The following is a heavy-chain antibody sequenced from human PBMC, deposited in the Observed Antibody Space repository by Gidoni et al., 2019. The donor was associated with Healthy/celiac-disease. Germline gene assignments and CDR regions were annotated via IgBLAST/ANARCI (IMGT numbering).Heavy chain of an antibody. CDR2: IKQDGSEK. CDR1: GFTFSSYW. J-gene: IGHJ4*02. V-gene: IGHV3-7*01. CDR3: ARDRQRYCSSTSCFVDY. Sequence: EVQLVESGGGLVQPGGSLRLSCAASGFTFSSYWMSWVRQAPGKGLEWVANIKQDGSEKYYVDSVKGRFTISRDNAKNSLYLQMNSLRAEDTAVYYCARDRQRYCSSTSCFVDYWGQGTLVTVSS. D-gene: IGHD2-2*01.